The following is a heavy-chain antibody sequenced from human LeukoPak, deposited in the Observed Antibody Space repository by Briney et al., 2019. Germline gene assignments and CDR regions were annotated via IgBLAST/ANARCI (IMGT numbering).Heavy chain of an antibody. D-gene: IGHD4-17*01. CDR2: IYTSGSA. CDR1: GGSISNYY. V-gene: IGHV4-4*07. J-gene: IGHJ3*02. CDR3: ARPRLRGDAFDI. Sequence: NPSETLSLTCTVSGGSISNYYWSWIRQPAGKGLEWIGRIYTSGSANYTPSLRSRVTISVDTSKNQFSLKLSSVTAADTAVYYRARPRLRGDAFDIWGQGTMVTVSS.